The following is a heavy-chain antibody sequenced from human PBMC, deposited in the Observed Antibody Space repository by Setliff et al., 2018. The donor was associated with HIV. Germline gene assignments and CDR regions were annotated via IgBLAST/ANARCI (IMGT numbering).Heavy chain of an antibody. Sequence: SETLSLTCAVYGETFNGYSWAWIRQPPGKGLEWIGAINYSGTTYYNPSLQSRVTISVDTSKNQFSLKLSSVTAADTAVYYCARVGRRVVVAATDYWGQGTLVTVSS. V-gene: IGHV4-34*01. CDR1: GETFNGYS. J-gene: IGHJ4*02. CDR2: INYSGTT. CDR3: ARVGRRVVVAATDY. D-gene: IGHD2-15*01.